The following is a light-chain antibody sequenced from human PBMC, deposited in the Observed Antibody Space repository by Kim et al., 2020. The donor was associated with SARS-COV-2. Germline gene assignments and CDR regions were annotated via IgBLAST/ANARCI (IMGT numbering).Light chain of an antibody. Sequence: VGDRVTITCRASQSISSWLAWYQQKPGKAPKLLIYKASSLESGVPSRFSGSGSGTEFTHTISSLQPDDFATYYCQQYNSYSPTWTFGQGTKVDIK. CDR3: QQYNSYSPTWT. CDR2: KAS. CDR1: QSISSW. V-gene: IGKV1-5*03. J-gene: IGKJ1*01.